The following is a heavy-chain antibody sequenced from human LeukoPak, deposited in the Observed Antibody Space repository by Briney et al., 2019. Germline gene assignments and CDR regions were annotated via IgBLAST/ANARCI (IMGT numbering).Heavy chain of an antibody. CDR1: GGSISSSSYY. CDR3: ARVVGEGAKINGWFDP. CDR2: IYYSGST. V-gene: IGHV4-39*07. D-gene: IGHD1-26*01. Sequence: SETLSLTCTVSGGSISSSSYYWGWIRQPPGKGLEWIGSIYYSGSTYYNPSLKSRVTISVDTSKNQFSLKLNSVTPEDTAVYYCARVVGEGAKINGWFDPWGQGTLVTVSS. J-gene: IGHJ5*02.